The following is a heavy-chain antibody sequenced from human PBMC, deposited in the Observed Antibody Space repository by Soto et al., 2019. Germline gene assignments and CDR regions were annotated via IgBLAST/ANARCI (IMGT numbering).Heavy chain of an antibody. Sequence: EVQLLESGGDLVQPGGSLRLSCAASGFTFISSAMSWVRQAAGKGLEWVSSIGGGCGNTDYADAVKGRFTISRDNSRKTMYLQMNSLTAEDTAVYYCAKVSTIGVAGTDWGQGTLVTVSS. CDR1: GFTFISSA. CDR3: AKVSTIGVAGTD. D-gene: IGHD6-19*01. J-gene: IGHJ4*02. CDR2: IGGGCGNT. V-gene: IGHV3-23*01.